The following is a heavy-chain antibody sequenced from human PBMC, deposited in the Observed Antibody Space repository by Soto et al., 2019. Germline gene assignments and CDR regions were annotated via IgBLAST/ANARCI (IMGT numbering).Heavy chain of an antibody. CDR2: IIPIFGTA. Sequence: QVQLVQSGAAVKKPGSSVKVSCKASGGTFSSYAISWVRQAPGQGLEWMGGIIPIFGTANYAQKFQGRVTITADESTSTAYMELSSLRSEDTAVYYCARLGIWFGELLSNWFDPWGQGTLVTVSS. J-gene: IGHJ5*02. CDR1: GGTFSSYA. D-gene: IGHD3-10*01. CDR3: ARLGIWFGELLSNWFDP. V-gene: IGHV1-69*12.